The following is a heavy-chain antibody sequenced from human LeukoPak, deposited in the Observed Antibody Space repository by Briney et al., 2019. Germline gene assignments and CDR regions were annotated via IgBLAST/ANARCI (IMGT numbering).Heavy chain of an antibody. CDR3: ARGLAAAGTDY. V-gene: IGHV4-59*01. CDR2: IYYSGST. Sequence: SETLSLTCTVSGGSINTYYWSWIRQPPGKGLEWIGYIYYSGSTNYNPSLKSRVTISVDTSKNQFSLKLSSVTAADTAVHYCARGLAAAGTDYWGQGTLVTVSS. D-gene: IGHD6-13*01. CDR1: GGSINTYY. J-gene: IGHJ4*02.